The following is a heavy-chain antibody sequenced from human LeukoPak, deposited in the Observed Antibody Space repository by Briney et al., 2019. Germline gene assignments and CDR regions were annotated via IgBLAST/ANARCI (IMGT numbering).Heavy chain of an antibody. CDR3: ASLVLLGLGESELAAGHVDKDV. D-gene: IGHD3-10*01. J-gene: IGHJ6*03. CDR1: RFTFDDYG. Sequence: GGSLRLSCAASRFTFDDYGMRWVRQAPGKGLEGVSRINWNGCSTGYADSVKARFTISRDNSKNTLYLQMNGLRPEDTAKYYCASLVLLGLGESELAAGHVDKDVWGKGTTVTVSS. V-gene: IGHV3-20*04. CDR2: INWNGCST.